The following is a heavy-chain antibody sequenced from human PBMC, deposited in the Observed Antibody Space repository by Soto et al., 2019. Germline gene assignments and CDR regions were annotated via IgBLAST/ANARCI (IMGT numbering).Heavy chain of an antibody. Sequence: QVQLQESGPGLVKPSGTLSITCAVSGGSISSSNWWSWVRQPPGKGLEWIGEIYHSGITNYNPSLKSRVTISVDKSKNQLSLKLSSVTAADTALYYCARSNSGNYYDVFDYWGQGTLVTVSS. CDR3: ARSNSGNYYDVFDY. D-gene: IGHD1-26*01. J-gene: IGHJ4*02. V-gene: IGHV4-4*02. CDR1: GGSISSSNW. CDR2: IYHSGIT.